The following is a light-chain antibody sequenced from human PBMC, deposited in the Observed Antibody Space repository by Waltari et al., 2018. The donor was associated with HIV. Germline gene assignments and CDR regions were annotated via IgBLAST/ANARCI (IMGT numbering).Light chain of an antibody. CDR1: QIISSY. CDR3: QQSYSTLWT. Sequence: DIQMTQSPSSLSASVGARVNITCRASQIISSYLNWYQQKPGKAPKLLIYAASSLQSGVPSRFSGSGSGTDFTLTISSLQPEDFATYYCQQSYSTLWTFGQGTKVEIK. J-gene: IGKJ1*01. CDR2: AAS. V-gene: IGKV1-39*01.